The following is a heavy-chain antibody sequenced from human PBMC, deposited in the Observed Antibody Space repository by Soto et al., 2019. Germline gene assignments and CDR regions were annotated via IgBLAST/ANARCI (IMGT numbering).Heavy chain of an antibody. J-gene: IGHJ6*02. V-gene: IGHV4-30-2*01. CDR3: ARGGSYGLLGMDV. CDR1: GGSISIPNW. Sequence: SETLSLTCAVSGGSISIPNWWAWIRQPPGKGLEWIGYIYHSGSTYYNPSLKSRVTISVDRSKNQFSLKLSSVTAADTAVYYCARGGSYGLLGMDVWGQGTTVTVSS. D-gene: IGHD1-26*01. CDR2: IYHSGST.